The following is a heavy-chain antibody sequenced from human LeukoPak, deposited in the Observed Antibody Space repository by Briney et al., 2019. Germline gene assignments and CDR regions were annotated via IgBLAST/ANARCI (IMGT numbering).Heavy chain of an antibody. CDR1: GFTFSSYA. J-gene: IGHJ6*02. CDR3: ARSGMDV. V-gene: IGHV3-64*01. CDR2: ISSNGGST. Sequence: GGSLRLSCAASGFTFSSYAMHWVRQAPGKGLEYVSAISSNGGSTYYANSMKGRFTISRDNSKNTLYLQMGSLRAEDMAVYYCARSGMDVWGQGTTVTVSS.